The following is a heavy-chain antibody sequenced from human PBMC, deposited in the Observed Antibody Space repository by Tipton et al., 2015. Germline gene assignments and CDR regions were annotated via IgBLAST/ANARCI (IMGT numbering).Heavy chain of an antibody. V-gene: IGHV3-53*01. CDR3: ARLSSGSQRYFQL. J-gene: IGHJ1*01. CDR2: IYSGGTA. D-gene: IGHD1-26*01. CDR1: GFTVSSNY. Sequence: SLRLSCAVSGFTVSSNYVSWVRQAPGKGLEWVSVIYSGGTAYHADSVKGRFTMSRDNSKNTLYLEMINMSAGDTAVYYCARLSSGSQRYFQLWGQGTLVTVSS.